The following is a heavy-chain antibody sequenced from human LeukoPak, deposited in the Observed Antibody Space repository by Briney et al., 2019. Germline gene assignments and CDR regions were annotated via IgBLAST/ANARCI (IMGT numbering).Heavy chain of an antibody. CDR1: GFTFDDYA. Sequence: SLRLSCAASGFTFDDYAMHWVRQAPGKGLEWVSGISWNSGSIGYADSVKGRFTISRDNAKNSLYLQMNSLRAEDTALYYCAKDSIAAAGDFDYWGQGTLVTVSS. CDR2: ISWNSGSI. V-gene: IGHV3-9*01. CDR3: AKDSIAAAGDFDY. J-gene: IGHJ4*02. D-gene: IGHD6-13*01.